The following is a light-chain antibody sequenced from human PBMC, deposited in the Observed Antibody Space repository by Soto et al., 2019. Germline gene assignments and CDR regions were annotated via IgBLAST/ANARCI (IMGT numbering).Light chain of an antibody. V-gene: IGKV2-28*01. J-gene: IGKJ1*01. CDR2: LAS. CDR3: IQALQTPRT. Sequence: EIVMTQSPLSLTVTHGEPASISCKSSQSLQNNNGNVLLDWYMQKPGQSPQLMIYLASTRAPGAPDRVSGSRSAADYTLRTSTVEADDAAIYYGIQALQTPRTFGQG. CDR1: QSLQNNNGNVL.